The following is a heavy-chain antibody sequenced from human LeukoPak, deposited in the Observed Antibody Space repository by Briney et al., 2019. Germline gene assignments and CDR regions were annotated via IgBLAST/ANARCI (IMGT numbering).Heavy chain of an antibody. CDR3: ARGSVMTSDYYYDMDV. CDR1: GYTLTRYY. D-gene: IGHD2-21*02. Sequence: ASVKVSCKASGYTLTRYYMHWVRQAPGQGLEWMGIINPSGGSRTYAEQFQGRVTMTRDTSTSTGYMELSSLRSEDTAVYYCARGSVMTSDYYYDMDVWGQGTTVTVSS. CDR2: INPSGGSR. J-gene: IGHJ6*02. V-gene: IGHV1-46*01.